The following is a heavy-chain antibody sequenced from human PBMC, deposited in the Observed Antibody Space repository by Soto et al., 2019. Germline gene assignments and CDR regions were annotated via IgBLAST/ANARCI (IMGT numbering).Heavy chain of an antibody. Sequence: SETLSLTCAVFAGSISNVGYSCIWIRQPPGKGLEWIGYMYHSGSTYYNPSLKSRVTISIDRSKNQFSLKLSSVTAADKDVYYCARVPDYWGQGILVTVS. V-gene: IGHV4-30-2*01. CDR3: ARVPDY. J-gene: IGHJ4*02. D-gene: IGHD2-2*01. CDR1: AGSISNVGYS. CDR2: MYHSGST.